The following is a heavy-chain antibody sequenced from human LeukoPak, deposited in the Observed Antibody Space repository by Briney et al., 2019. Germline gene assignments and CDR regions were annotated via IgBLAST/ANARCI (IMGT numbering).Heavy chain of an antibody. J-gene: IGHJ4*02. D-gene: IGHD3-10*01. Sequence: ASVKVSCKASGGTFSSYAISWVRQAPGQGLEWMGRIIPIFGTANYAQKLQGRVTITTDESTSTAYMELSSLRSEDTAVYYCARGRYYGSGSYGNWGQGTLVTVSS. CDR3: ARGRYYGSGSYGN. CDR2: IIPIFGTA. CDR1: GGTFSSYA. V-gene: IGHV1-69*05.